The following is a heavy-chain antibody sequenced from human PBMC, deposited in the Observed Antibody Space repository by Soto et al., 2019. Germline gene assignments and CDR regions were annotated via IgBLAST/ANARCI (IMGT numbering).Heavy chain of an antibody. D-gene: IGHD6-19*01. CDR3: ARDFRPRSIAVAGTRSGGSPQEQYGMDV. V-gene: IGHV1-2*04. CDR1: GYTFTGYY. J-gene: IGHJ6*02. CDR2: INPNSGGT. Sequence: ASVKVSCKASGYTFTGYYMHWVRQAPGQGLEWMGWINPNSGGTNYAQKFQGWVTMTRDTSISTAYMELSRLRSDDTAVYYCARDFRPRSIAVAGTRSGGSPQEQYGMDVRGQGTTVTVSS.